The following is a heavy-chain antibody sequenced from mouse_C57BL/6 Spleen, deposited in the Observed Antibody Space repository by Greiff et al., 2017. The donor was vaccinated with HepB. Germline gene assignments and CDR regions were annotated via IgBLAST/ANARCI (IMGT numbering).Heavy chain of an antibody. CDR1: GYAFSSYW. CDR3: ARSDYYYGSSYDYYAMDY. V-gene: IGHV1-80*01. D-gene: IGHD1-1*01. CDR2: IYPGDGDT. J-gene: IGHJ4*01. Sequence: VKLMESGAELVKPGASVKISCKASGYAFSSYWMNWVKQRPGKGLEWIGQIYPGDGDTNYNGKFKGKATLTADKSSSTAYMQLSSLTSEDSAVYFCARSDYYYGSSYDYYAMDYWGQGTSVTVSS.